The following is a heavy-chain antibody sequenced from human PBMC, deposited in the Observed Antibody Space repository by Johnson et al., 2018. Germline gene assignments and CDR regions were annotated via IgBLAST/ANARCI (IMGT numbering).Heavy chain of an antibody. CDR1: GFTFSSYG. CDR3: AKEGVMGWEYYGPFQY. J-gene: IGHJ1*01. V-gene: IGHV3-30*18. D-gene: IGHD2/OR15-2a*01. CDR2: ISYDGSNK. Sequence: QVQLVQSGGGVVQPGRSLRLSCAASGFTFSSYGMHWVRQAPGKGLEWVAVISYDGSNKYYADSVKGRFTISRDNSKNTLYLQMNSRRAEETAVYYCAKEGVMGWEYYGPFQYWGPGTLVTVSA.